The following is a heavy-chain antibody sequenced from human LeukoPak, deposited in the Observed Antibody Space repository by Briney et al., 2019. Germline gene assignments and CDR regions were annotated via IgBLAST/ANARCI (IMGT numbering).Heavy chain of an antibody. Sequence: GGSLRLSCAASGFAFSSYGMHWVRQAPGKGLEWVAFIRYDGSNKYYADSVKGRFTISRDNSKNTLYLQMNSLRAEDTAVYYCAKSTTPDFHRWYFDYWGQGTLVTVSS. D-gene: IGHD4-17*01. V-gene: IGHV3-30*02. CDR3: AKSTTPDFHRWYFDY. CDR2: IRYDGSNK. CDR1: GFAFSSYG. J-gene: IGHJ4*02.